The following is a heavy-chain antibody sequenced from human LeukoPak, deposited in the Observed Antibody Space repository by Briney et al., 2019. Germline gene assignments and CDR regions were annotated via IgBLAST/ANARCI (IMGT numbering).Heavy chain of an antibody. J-gene: IGHJ4*02. CDR1: GGSISSYY. Sequence: SETLSLTCTVSGGSISSYYWSWIRQPPGKGLEWIGYIYYSGSTNYNPSLKSRVTISVDTSKNQFSLKLSSVTAADTAVYYCARGPKMATIDYWGQGTLVTVSS. D-gene: IGHD5-24*01. CDR2: IYYSGST. V-gene: IGHV4-59*12. CDR3: ARGPKMATIDY.